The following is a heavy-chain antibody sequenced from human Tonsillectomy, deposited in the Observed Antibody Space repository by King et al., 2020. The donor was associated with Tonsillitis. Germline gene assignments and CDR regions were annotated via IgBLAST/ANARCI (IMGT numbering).Heavy chain of an antibody. Sequence: QLQESGPGLVKPSETLSLTCTVSGGSISSYSWSWIRQPPGKGLEWMAYIYYSGSTNYNPSLKSRVTISVDTSKNQFSLKLSSVTAADTAVYYCARAPDYGGNSDDAFDIWGQGTMVTVSS. D-gene: IGHD4-23*01. J-gene: IGHJ3*02. CDR1: GGSISSYS. CDR3: ARAPDYGGNSDDAFDI. V-gene: IGHV4-59*08. CDR2: IYYSGST.